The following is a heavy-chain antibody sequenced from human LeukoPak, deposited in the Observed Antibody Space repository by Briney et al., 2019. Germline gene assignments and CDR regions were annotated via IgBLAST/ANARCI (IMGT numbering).Heavy chain of an antibody. D-gene: IGHD2-2*01. CDR3: ARVSSTLGDGYNFFDY. J-gene: IGHJ4*02. CDR2: INHSGST. CDR1: GGSFSGYY. V-gene: IGHV4-34*01. Sequence: PSETLSLTCAVYGGSFSGYYWSWIRQPPGKGLEWIGEINHSGSTNYNPSLKSRVTISVDTSKNQFSLKLSSVTAADTAVYYCARVSSTLGDGYNFFDYWGQGTLVTVSS.